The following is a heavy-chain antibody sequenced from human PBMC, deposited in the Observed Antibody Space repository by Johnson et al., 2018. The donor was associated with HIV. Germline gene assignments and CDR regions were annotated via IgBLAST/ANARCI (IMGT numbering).Heavy chain of an antibody. CDR3: ARDPRLGELKIDRRGYAFDI. Sequence: QVQLVESGGGFVQPGGSLTLSCAASGFTFSSYWMHWVRQVAGKGLEWVAVISYDGSNKYYADSVKGRFTLSRANSKNTLYLQMNSLRAEDTAVYYCARDPRLGELKIDRRGYAFDIWGQGTMVTVSS. D-gene: IGHD3-16*01. CDR2: ISYDGSNK. J-gene: IGHJ3*02. CDR1: GFTFSSYW. V-gene: IGHV3-30-3*01.